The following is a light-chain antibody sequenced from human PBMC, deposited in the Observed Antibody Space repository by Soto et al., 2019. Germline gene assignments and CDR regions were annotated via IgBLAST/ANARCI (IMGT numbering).Light chain of an antibody. CDR1: QTVVYSTSSQSY. CDR3: QQYYDTPYT. Sequence: DIVMTQSPDSLAVSLGERATINCKSSQTVVYSTSSQSYLAWYQQKPGPPPKLLIYWASTRDYGVPDRFSGSGSGTDFTLTISTLQAEDVAIYYCQQYYDTPYTFGQGTKLVIK. J-gene: IGKJ2*01. CDR2: WAS. V-gene: IGKV4-1*01.